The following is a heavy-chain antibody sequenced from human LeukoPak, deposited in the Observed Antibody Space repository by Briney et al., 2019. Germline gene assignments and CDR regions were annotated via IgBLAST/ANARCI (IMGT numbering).Heavy chain of an antibody. CDR2: ISPSGGST. V-gene: IGHV1-46*01. CDR3: ARGRITMIVDY. J-gene: IGHJ4*02. D-gene: IGHD3-22*01. CDR1: GYTFTSYY. Sequence: GASVKVSCKESGYTFTSYYMHWVRQAPGQGLEWMGIISPSGGSTSYAQKFQGRVTMTRDTSTSTVYMELSSLRSGDTAVCYCARGRITMIVDYWGQGTLVTVSS.